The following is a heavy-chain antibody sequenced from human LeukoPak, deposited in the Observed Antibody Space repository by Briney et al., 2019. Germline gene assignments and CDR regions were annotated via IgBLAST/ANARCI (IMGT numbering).Heavy chain of an antibody. V-gene: IGHV1-69*04. Sequence: GASVKVSCKASGGTFSSYAISWVRQAPGQGLEWMGRIIPILGIANYAQKFQGRVTITADKSTSTAYMELSSLRSEDTAVYYCARVFSDSSGPTNAFDIWGQGTMVTVSS. CDR2: IIPILGIA. CDR3: ARVFSDSSGPTNAFDI. CDR1: GGTFSSYA. D-gene: IGHD3-22*01. J-gene: IGHJ3*02.